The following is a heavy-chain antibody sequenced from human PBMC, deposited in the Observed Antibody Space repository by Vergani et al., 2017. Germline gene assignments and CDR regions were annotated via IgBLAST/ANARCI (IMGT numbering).Heavy chain of an antibody. V-gene: IGHV1-2*02. CDR3: ARGYCSSTSCYMTGDY. CDR1: GYTFTGYY. J-gene: IGHJ4*02. Sequence: QVQLVQSGAEVKKPGASVKVSCKASGYTFTGYYMHWVRPAPGQGLEWMGWINPNSGGTNYAQKFQGRVTMTRDTSISTAYMELSRLRSDDTAVYYCARGYCSSTSCYMTGDYWGQGTLVTVSS. D-gene: IGHD2-2*02. CDR2: INPNSGGT.